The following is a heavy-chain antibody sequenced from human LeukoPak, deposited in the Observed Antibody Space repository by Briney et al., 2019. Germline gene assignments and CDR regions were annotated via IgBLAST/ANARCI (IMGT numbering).Heavy chain of an antibody. J-gene: IGHJ3*02. CDR1: GGSISTYY. V-gene: IGHV4-59*01. D-gene: IGHD3-3*01. Sequence: SETLSLTCTVSGGSISTYYWNWIRQPPGKGLEWIGFIYYTGTTNYNPSLKSRVTISVDTSNNQFSLKLSSVTAADTAVYYCARSRFFESLHDAFYIWGQGGIVTVSS. CDR3: ARSRFFESLHDAFYI. CDR2: IYYTGTT.